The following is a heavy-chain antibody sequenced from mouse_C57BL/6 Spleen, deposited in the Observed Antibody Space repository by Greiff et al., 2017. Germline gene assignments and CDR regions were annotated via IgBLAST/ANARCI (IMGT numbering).Heavy chain of an antibody. V-gene: IGHV1-42*01. CDR3: ARSGTTVVPFAY. CDR2: INPSTGGT. CDR1: GYSFTGYY. Sequence: EVQLQQSGPELVKPGASVTISCKASGYSFTGYYMNWVKQSPEKSLEWIGEINPSTGGTTYNQKFKAKATLTVDKSSSTAYMQLKSLTSEDSAVYYCARSGTTVVPFAYWGQGTLVTVSA. J-gene: IGHJ3*01. D-gene: IGHD1-1*01.